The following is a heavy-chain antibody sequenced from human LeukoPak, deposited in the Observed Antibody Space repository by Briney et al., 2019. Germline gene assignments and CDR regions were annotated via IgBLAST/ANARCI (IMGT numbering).Heavy chain of an antibody. J-gene: IGHJ4*02. CDR1: GGSISSSSYY. V-gene: IGHV4-39*01. D-gene: IGHD1-14*01. CDR3: ASLLRITIRPRQIDY. CDR2: IYYSGNT. Sequence: PSETLSLTCTVSGGSISSSSYYWGWIRQPPGKGLEWVGTIYYSGNTYYNPSLKSRVTMSVDTSKNQFSLNLSSVTAADTAVYYCASLLRITIRPRQIDYWGRGTLVTVSS.